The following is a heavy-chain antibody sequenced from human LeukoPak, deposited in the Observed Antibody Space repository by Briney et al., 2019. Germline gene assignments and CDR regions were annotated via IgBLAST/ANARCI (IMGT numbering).Heavy chain of an antibody. CDR1: GFTLSSKG. CDR3: ARAVGYGAGSYGFDI. D-gene: IGHD3-10*01. Sequence: PGGSLRLSCAASGFTLSSKGMHWVRQAPGTGLVWVSRIIRDGTGTDYADSVKGRFTISRDIATNTLYLQMNSLRAEDTAVYYCARAVGYGAGSYGFDIWGQGTTVTVSS. J-gene: IGHJ3*02. V-gene: IGHV3-74*01. CDR2: IIRDGTGT.